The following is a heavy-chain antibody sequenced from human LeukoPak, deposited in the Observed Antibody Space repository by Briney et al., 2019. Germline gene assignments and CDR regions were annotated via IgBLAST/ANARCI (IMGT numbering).Heavy chain of an antibody. CDR3: ARASFWESPINWFAP. J-gene: IGHJ5*02. Sequence: GASVKVSCKASGGTFSSYTITWVRQAPGQGLEWMGGIIPIFGTANYAQKFQGRVTITADESTSTVYMELSSLRSEDTAVYYCARASFWESPINWFAPWGQGTLVTVSS. CDR2: IIPIFGTA. CDR1: GGTFSSYT. V-gene: IGHV1-69*01. D-gene: IGHD3-16*01.